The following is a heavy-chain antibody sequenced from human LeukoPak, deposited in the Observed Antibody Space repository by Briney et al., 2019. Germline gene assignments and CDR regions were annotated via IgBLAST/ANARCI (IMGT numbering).Heavy chain of an antibody. CDR1: GYTFTSYG. V-gene: IGHV1-18*01. J-gene: IGHJ4*02. CDR3: AREAYCGGDCYSDYFDY. Sequence: ASVKVSCKASGYTFTSYGISWVRQAPGQGLEWMGWISAYNGNTNYAQKLQGRVTMTTDTSTSTAYMELRSLRSDDTAVYYCAREAYCGGDCYSDYFDYWGQGTLVTVSS. CDR2: ISAYNGNT. D-gene: IGHD2-21*02.